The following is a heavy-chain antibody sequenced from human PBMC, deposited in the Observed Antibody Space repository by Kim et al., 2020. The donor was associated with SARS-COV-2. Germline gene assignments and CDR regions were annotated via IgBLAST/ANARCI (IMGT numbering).Heavy chain of an antibody. CDR1: GFTFSSHV. J-gene: IGHJ5*02. D-gene: IGHD1-26*01. CDR2: ISYKGRTH. V-gene: IGHV3-30*03. Sequence: GGSLRLSCAAFGFTFSSHVMHWVRQAPGKGLEWVAFISYKGRTHNYTDSVKGRFTVSRDNSKNTLFLQMNSLVPEDTAVYYCARNLVGDTDLGPWGQGTLVTVSS. CDR3: ARNLVGDTDLGP.